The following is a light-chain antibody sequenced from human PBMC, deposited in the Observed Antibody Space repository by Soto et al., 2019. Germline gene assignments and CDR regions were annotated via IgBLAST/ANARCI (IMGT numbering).Light chain of an antibody. CDR2: DVS. V-gene: IGLV2-14*01. Sequence: QSVLTQPASVSGSPGQSITISCTGTSSDVGAYNYASWYQQYPGEAPKVIIYDVSHRPAGVSNRFSGSKSGNTASLTISGLQTQDEADYYCSSYTSATTYDFGTGTKVTVL. CDR1: SSDVGAYNY. J-gene: IGLJ1*01. CDR3: SSYTSATTYD.